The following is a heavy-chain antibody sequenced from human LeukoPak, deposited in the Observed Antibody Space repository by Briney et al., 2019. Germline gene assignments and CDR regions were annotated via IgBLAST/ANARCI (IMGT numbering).Heavy chain of an antibody. J-gene: IGHJ6*03. D-gene: IGHD3-16*01. V-gene: IGHV1-8*01. CDR1: GYTFTSYD. Sequence: ASVKVSCKASGYTFTSYDINWVRQATGQGLEWMGWMNPNSGNTGYAQKFQGRVTMTRNTSISTAYMELSSLRSEDTAVYYCAKDNSPVGGNYYMDVWGKGTTVTVSS. CDR2: MNPNSGNT. CDR3: AKDNSPVGGNYYMDV.